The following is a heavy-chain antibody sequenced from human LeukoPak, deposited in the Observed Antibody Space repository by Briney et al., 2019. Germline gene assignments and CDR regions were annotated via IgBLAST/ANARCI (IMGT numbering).Heavy chain of an antibody. CDR2: FDSGGTT. Sequence: GSLRLPRLISWVHLSSNYMRWGRQGPREGVEGVLGFDSGGTTYYADSVKGRFTISRDNSKNTLYLQMNSLRAEDTAVYYCARVRVPKLGATSYYFDCWGQGTRVTVSS. CDR1: VHLSSNY. D-gene: IGHD1-26*01. CDR3: ARVRVPKLGATSYYFDC. J-gene: IGHJ4*02. V-gene: IGHV3-53*01.